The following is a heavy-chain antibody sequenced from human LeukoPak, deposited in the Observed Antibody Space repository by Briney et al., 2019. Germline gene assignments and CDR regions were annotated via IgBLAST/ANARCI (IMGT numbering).Heavy chain of an antibody. J-gene: IGHJ4*02. D-gene: IGHD5-12*01. V-gene: IGHV3-23*01. CDR1: GFSFSTYV. CDR3: AKGSGYDTDFDY. Sequence: PGGSLRLSCAASGFSFSTYVMSWARQAPGKGLEWVSGISGSGDNTYYADSVKGRFTISRDNSKNTLYLQMTSLRAEDTAVYYCAKGSGYDTDFDYWGQGTLVSVSS. CDR2: ISGSGDNT.